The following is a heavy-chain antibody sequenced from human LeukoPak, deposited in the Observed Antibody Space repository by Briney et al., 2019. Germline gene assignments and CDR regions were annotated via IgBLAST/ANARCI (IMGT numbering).Heavy chain of an antibody. Sequence: ASVKVSCKASGYTFTTYTLHWVRQAPGQGLEWMGCINAGNGNTEYSQKFQGRVTVTRDTSTGTAYMELSSLRSEDTAVYYCARDFSTVTTYDYWGQGTLVTVSS. CDR2: INAGNGNT. CDR1: GYTFTTYT. D-gene: IGHD4-17*01. V-gene: IGHV1-3*01. CDR3: ARDFSTVTTYDY. J-gene: IGHJ4*02.